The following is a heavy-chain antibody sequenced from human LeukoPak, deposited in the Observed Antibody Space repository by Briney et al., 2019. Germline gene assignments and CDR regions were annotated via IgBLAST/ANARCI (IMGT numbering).Heavy chain of an antibody. Sequence: GGSLRLSCAASGFTFSSYAMSWVRQAPGKGLEWVSAISGSGGSTYYADSVKGRFTISRDSSKNTLYLQMNSLRAEDTAVYYCAKARSVTMIVVVITGYYYYGMDVWGQGTTVTVSS. CDR3: AKARSVTMIVVVITGYYYYGMDV. CDR1: GFTFSSYA. V-gene: IGHV3-23*01. CDR2: ISGSGGST. D-gene: IGHD3-22*01. J-gene: IGHJ6*02.